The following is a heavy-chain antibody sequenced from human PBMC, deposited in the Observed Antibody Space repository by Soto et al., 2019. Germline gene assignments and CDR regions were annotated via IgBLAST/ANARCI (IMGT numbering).Heavy chain of an antibody. CDR2: IWYEGENK. Sequence: QEQLVESGGGVVQPGRSLRLSCVASGFTFSNYGIHWVRQAPGKGLEWVAIIWYEGENKYYSDNVKGGFTISRDNSRSTVSLQMNSLRVDDTAVYYCARESSTLYAMDVWGQGTTVTVSS. V-gene: IGHV3-33*01. J-gene: IGHJ6*02. CDR1: GFTFSNYG. CDR3: ARESSTLYAMDV. D-gene: IGHD2-8*01.